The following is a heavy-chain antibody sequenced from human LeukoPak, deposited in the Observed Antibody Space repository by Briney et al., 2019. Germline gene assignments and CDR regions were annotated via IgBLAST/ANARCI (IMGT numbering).Heavy chain of an antibody. CDR1: GFTFSSYS. Sequence: GGPLRLSCTASGFTFSSYSMNWVRQAPGKGLEWVSSISSSSYIYYADSVKGRFTISRDNAKNSLYLQMDSLGPDDTAVYYCARDPYSGNYGNDYYYYMDVWGKGTTVTISS. CDR3: ARDPYSGNYGNDYYYYMDV. J-gene: IGHJ6*03. CDR2: ISSSSYI. D-gene: IGHD1-26*01. V-gene: IGHV3-21*01.